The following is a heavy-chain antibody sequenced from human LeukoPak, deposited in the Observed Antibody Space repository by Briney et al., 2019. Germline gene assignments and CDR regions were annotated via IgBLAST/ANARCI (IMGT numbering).Heavy chain of an antibody. CDR1: GFTFSSYW. Sequence: GGSLRLSCAASGFTFSSYWMHWVRQAPGKGLVWVARINSDGSSITYADSVKGRFTISRDNAKNTLFLQMNSLRVEDTAVYYCAREGRVSGYDFDCWGQGTLVTVSS. CDR3: AREGRVSGYDFDC. D-gene: IGHD5-12*01. CDR2: INSDGSSI. V-gene: IGHV3-74*03. J-gene: IGHJ4*02.